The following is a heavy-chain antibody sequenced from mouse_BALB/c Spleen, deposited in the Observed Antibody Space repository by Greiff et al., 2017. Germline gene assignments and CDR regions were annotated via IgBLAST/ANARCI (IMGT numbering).Heavy chain of an antibody. CDR3: TRGTIYYDYDTWFAC. D-gene: IGHD2-4*01. CDR1: GYTFTSYW. CDR2: IYPGNSDT. V-gene: IGHV1-5*01. Sequence: VQLKESGTVLARPGASVKMSCKASGYTFTSYWMHWVKQRPGQGLEWIGAIYPGNSDTSYNQKFKGKAKLTAVTSTSTAYMELSSLTNEDSAVYYCTRGTIYYDYDTWFACWGGGTLVTVSA. J-gene: IGHJ3*01.